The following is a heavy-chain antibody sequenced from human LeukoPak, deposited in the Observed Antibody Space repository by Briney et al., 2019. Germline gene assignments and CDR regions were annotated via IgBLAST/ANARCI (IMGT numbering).Heavy chain of an antibody. V-gene: IGHV3-23*01. CDR3: AKCILTGYYKGYMDV. J-gene: IGHJ6*03. D-gene: IGHD3-9*01. Sequence: GGSLRLSCAASKFTFSSYWMSWVRQAPGKGLEWVSAISGSGGSTYYADSVKGRFTISRDNSKNTLYLQMNGLRAEDTAVYYCAKCILTGYYKGYMDVWGKGTTVTISS. CDR1: KFTFSSYW. CDR2: ISGSGGST.